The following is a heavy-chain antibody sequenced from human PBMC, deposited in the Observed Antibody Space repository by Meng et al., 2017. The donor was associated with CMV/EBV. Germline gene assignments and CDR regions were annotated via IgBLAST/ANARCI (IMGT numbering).Heavy chain of an antibody. CDR2: IYSGGST. J-gene: IGHJ6*02. CDR3: ARDSVVVPAAPDYYGMDV. CDR1: GFTVSSNY. Sequence: GESLKISCAASGFTVSSNYMSWVRQAPGKGLEWVSVIYSGGSTYYADSGKGRFTISRDNSKNTLYLQMNSLRAEDTAVYYCARDSVVVPAAPDYYGMDVWGQGTTVTVSS. V-gene: IGHV3-53*01. D-gene: IGHD2-2*01.